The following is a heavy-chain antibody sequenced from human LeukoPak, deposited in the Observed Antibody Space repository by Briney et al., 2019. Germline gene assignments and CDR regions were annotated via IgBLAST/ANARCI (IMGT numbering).Heavy chain of an antibody. J-gene: IGHJ4*02. D-gene: IGHD3-10*01. CDR3: ARRGGSGSFKVYYFDY. CDR2: IWYDGSNK. Sequence: GGSLRLSCAASGFTFSSYGMHWVRQAPGKGLEWVAVIWYDGSNKYYADSVKGRFTISRDNSKNTLYLQMNSLRAEDTAVYYCARRGGSGSFKVYYFDYWGQGTLVTVSS. V-gene: IGHV3-33*01. CDR1: GFTFSSYG.